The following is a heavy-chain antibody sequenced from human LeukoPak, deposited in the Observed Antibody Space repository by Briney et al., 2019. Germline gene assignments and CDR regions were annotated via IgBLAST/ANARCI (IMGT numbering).Heavy chain of an antibody. CDR2: INPKSDGK. CDR3: ARDEIATMKCEY. V-gene: IGHV1-2*02. Sequence: GASVNVSCKASGYTFTGHYMHWVRQAPGQGVEWMGWINPKSDGKNYAQKFQGSVTMTRDTSISIAYMELSSMRSDDTAVYYCARDEIATMKCEYWGQGTLVTVSS. CDR1: GYTFTGHY. J-gene: IGHJ4*02. D-gene: IGHD5-24*01.